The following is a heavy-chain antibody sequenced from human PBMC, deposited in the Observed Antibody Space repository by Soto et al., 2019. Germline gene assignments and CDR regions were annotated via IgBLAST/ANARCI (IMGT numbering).Heavy chain of an antibody. Sequence: VEALKISCEGSGYVFTTYWINWVRQTPGEGLEWMVRIDPSDSFTLYSPSFEGRVTMYADTSSNTDYLQWSSLEASDTATYYCATYYYHTRSPFHXWGPATLVTVSX. CDR2: IDPSDSFT. CDR1: GYVFTTYW. V-gene: IGHV5-10-1*01. J-gene: IGHJ1*01. CDR3: ATYYYHTRSPFHX. D-gene: IGHD3-3*02.